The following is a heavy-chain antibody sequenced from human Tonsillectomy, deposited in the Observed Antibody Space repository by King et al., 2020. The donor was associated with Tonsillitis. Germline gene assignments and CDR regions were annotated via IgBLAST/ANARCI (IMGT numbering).Heavy chain of an antibody. Sequence: VQLVESGAEVKKPGESLRISCKGSGYSFTSYWISWVRQMPGKGLEWMGRVDPSDSYTNYSPSFQGHVTITSDKSISTAYLQWSGLKASDTAMYYCARLDTPSFYYYNYMDVWGKGTTVTVSS. J-gene: IGHJ6*03. D-gene: IGHD5-18*01. CDR1: GYSFTSYW. CDR2: VDPSDSYT. CDR3: ARLDTPSFYYYNYMDV. V-gene: IGHV5-10-1*03.